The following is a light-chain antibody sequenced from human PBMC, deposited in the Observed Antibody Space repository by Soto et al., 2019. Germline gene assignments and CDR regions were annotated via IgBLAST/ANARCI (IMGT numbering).Light chain of an antibody. CDR1: QSVSSSY. V-gene: IGKV3-20*01. Sequence: EIVLTQSPGTLSLSLGERATLSCRASQSVSSSYLAWYQQKPGQAPRLLIYGASSRATGIPDRFSGSGSGTDFSLTIIRLEPEDFAVCYCQQYGSSSWTFGQGTKVDIK. CDR3: QQYGSSSWT. CDR2: GAS. J-gene: IGKJ1*01.